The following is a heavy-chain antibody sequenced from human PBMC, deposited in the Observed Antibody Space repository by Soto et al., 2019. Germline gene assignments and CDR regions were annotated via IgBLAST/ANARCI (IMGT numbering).Heavy chain of an antibody. D-gene: IGHD6-19*01. Sequence: EVQLVESGGGLVQPGRSLRLSCVGSGFTFNDYAMHWVRQAPGKGLEWVAGISWFSGSEGYADSVRGRFTISRDDAHNSLYLQMDSLTSEDTAFYYYVMASVRQWQILFIFDYWGRGTLVTVSS. CDR3: VMASVRQWQILFIFDY. V-gene: IGHV3-9*01. CDR1: GFTFNDYA. CDR2: ISWFSGSE. J-gene: IGHJ4*02.